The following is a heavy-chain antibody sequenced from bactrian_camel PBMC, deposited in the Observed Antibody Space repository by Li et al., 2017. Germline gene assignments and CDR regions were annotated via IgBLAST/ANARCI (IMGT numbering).Heavy chain of an antibody. V-gene: IGHV3S37*01. CDR1: GPTYSSCT. J-gene: IGHJ4*01. D-gene: IGHD6*01. CDR2: INSGGGTE. CDR3: AARKTYGGSQPYDY. Sequence: HVQLVESGGGLVQPGGSLKLSCAASGPTYSSCTMGWYRQAPGKGLEWVSHINSGGGTEYYTDSVKGRFTISRDNAKNTLFLKLNSLKTEDMAMYYCAARKTYGGSQPYDYWSQGTQVTVS.